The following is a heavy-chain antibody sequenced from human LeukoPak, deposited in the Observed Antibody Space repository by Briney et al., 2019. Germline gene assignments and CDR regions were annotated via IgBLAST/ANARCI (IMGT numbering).Heavy chain of an antibody. V-gene: IGHV3-23*01. D-gene: IGHD2-2*01. CDR3: AKDFVVVPGLVNYFDS. J-gene: IGHJ4*02. CDR1: GFTFRSYG. Sequence: GGTLRLSCAASGFTFRSYGMTWVRQAPGKGLEWVSAISGSGDSTYYADSVKGRFTISRDNSKNRLYLRMNSLRAEDTALYYCAKDFVVVPGLVNYFDSWGQGTLVTVSS. CDR2: ISGSGDST.